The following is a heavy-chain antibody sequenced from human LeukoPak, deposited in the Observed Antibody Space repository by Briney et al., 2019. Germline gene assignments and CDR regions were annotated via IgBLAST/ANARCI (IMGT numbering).Heavy chain of an antibody. CDR1: GYTFTSYG. CDR3: ARLSIQLWPGFDY. CDR2: INAGNGNT. J-gene: IGHJ4*02. Sequence: ASVKVSCKASGYTFTSYGMHWVRQAPGQRLEWMGWINAGNGNTKYSQKFQGRVTITRDTSASTAYMELSSLRSEDTAVYYCARLSIQLWPGFDYWGQGTLVTVSS. V-gene: IGHV1-3*01. D-gene: IGHD5-18*01.